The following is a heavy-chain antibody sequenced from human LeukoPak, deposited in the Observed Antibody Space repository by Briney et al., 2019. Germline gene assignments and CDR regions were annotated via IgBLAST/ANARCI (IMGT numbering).Heavy chain of an antibody. J-gene: IGHJ2*01. CDR2: INHSGST. V-gene: IGHV4-34*01. Sequence: PSETLSLTCAVYGGSFSGYYWSWIRQPPGKGLEWIGEINHSGSTNYNPSLKSRVTISLDTSKNQFSLKLRTVTAADTAVYYCARGWDGYNFFLWGRGTLVTVSS. CDR1: GGSFSGYY. D-gene: IGHD5-24*01. CDR3: ARGWDGYNFFL.